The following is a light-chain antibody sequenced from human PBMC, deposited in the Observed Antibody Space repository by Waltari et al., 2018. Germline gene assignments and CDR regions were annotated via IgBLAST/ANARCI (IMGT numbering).Light chain of an antibody. Sequence: QSVLTQPPSVSGAPGQRVTISCTGSSSNIGAGYDAHWYQHLPGTGPKLIIYSDNQRTSGVPDRFSGSKSGTSASLAITGLQAEDEADYYCQSYDRSLSASLFGGGTKLTVL. J-gene: IGLJ2*01. CDR3: QSYDRSLSASL. V-gene: IGLV1-40*01. CDR1: SSNIGAGYD. CDR2: SDN.